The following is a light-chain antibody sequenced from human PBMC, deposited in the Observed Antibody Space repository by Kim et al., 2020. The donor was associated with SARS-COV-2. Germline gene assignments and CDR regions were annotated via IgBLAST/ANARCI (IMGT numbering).Light chain of an antibody. V-gene: IGKV3-20*01. Sequence: EIVLTQSPGTLSLSPGERATLSCRASQSVSSSYLAWYQQKPGQAPRLLIYGASSRATGIPDRFSGSGSGTDFTLTISRLEPEDFAVYYCQQYDSSPYTFGQGTKLE. J-gene: IGKJ2*01. CDR3: QQYDSSPYT. CDR1: QSVSSSY. CDR2: GAS.